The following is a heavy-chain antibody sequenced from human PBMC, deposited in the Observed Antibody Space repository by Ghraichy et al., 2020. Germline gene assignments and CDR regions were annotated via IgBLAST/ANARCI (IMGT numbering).Heavy chain of an antibody. V-gene: IGHV3-7*03. J-gene: IGHJ4*02. CDR2: INQDGSEK. D-gene: IGHD3-10*01. Sequence: GGSLRLSCAASGFTFSSYWMSWVRQAPGRGLEWVANINQDGSEKYYVDSVKGRFTISRDNAKNLLYLQVNSLRADDTAVYYCARALWFGELRLTPFDCWGQGTLVTVSS. CDR1: GFTFSSYW. CDR3: ARALWFGELRLTPFDC.